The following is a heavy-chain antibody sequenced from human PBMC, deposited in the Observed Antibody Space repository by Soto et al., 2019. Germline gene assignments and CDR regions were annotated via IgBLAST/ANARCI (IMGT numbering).Heavy chain of an antibody. Sequence: GSLRLSCAASGFTFSSYAMTWVRQAPGKGLEWVSSLSKSGVDTFYADSVKGRFTISRDNSRNTLFLQMNGLRAEDTAMYYCANLKGWQCSCCADYDIWGRGTLVTVSS. CDR3: ANLKGWQCSCCADYDI. D-gene: IGHD5-12*01. CDR2: LSKSGVDT. V-gene: IGHV3-23*01. J-gene: IGHJ3*02. CDR1: GFTFSSYA.